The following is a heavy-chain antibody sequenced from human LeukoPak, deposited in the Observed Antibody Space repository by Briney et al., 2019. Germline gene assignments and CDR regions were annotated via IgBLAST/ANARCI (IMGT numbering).Heavy chain of an antibody. CDR3: AKARGSSVYEQFDY. J-gene: IGHJ4*02. D-gene: IGHD5/OR15-5a*01. Sequence: GGSPRLSCAASGFAFSTYAMTWVRQAPEKGLQWVSTISTSGRATYYADSVEGRFTISRDNSKNTLYLQMNSLRADDTAVYYCAKARGSSVYEQFDYWGQGTQVTVSP. CDR2: ISTSGRAT. V-gene: IGHV3-23*01. CDR1: GFAFSTYA.